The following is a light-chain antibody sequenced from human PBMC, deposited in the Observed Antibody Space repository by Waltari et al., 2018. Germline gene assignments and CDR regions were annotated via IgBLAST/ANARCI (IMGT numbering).Light chain of an antibody. V-gene: IGLV2-14*03. CDR1: TSDVRGGTY. J-gene: IGLJ2*01. CDR3: SSYRSSSTLVV. Sequence: QSALTQPASLSGSPGQSIPIPCTATTSDVRGGTYVPCYQQYPGKVPKLLIYDVTNRPAGVSNRFSGSKSGSTASLTISGLQAEDEADYYCSSYRSSSTLVVFGGGTKLIVL. CDR2: DVT.